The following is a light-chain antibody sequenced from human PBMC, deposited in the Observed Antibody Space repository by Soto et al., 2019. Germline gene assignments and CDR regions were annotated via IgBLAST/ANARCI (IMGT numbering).Light chain of an antibody. CDR1: SSNIGTYT. Sequence: QSVLTQPPSVSGTPGQRVTISCSGGSSNIGTYTVNWYQQLPGTSPKLLIYRNDQRPSGVPDRFSGSRSGTSASLAISGLRSEDEADYYCEAWDDSLNGYVFATGTKV. CDR3: EAWDDSLNGYV. CDR2: RND. V-gene: IGLV1-44*01. J-gene: IGLJ1*01.